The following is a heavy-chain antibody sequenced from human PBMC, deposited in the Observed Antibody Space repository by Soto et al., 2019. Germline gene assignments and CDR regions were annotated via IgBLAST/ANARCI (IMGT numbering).Heavy chain of an antibody. CDR3: EREGRSGYSLY. V-gene: IGHV4-38-2*02. Sequence: PSCTLALTFAVPGSSITSVHYWGWIRQPPGRWLEWMGTIHNHGGNSYNRSLTSRVDISVDTSKNQLSLKLTSVTAADTAVYYCEREGRSGYSLYWGQGKLVTASS. J-gene: IGHJ4*02. D-gene: IGHD3-3*01. CDR2: IHNHGGN. CDR1: GSSITSVHY.